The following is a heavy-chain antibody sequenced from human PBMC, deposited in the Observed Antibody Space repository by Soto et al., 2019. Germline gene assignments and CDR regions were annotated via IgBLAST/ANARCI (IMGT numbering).Heavy chain of an antibody. CDR1: GFTFSDTW. CDR2: IKSKTDGGTT. V-gene: IGHV3-15*07. CDR3: STGNWRYYYGMDV. D-gene: IGHD3-3*01. J-gene: IGHJ6*02. Sequence: EVQLVESGGGLVKPGGSLRLSCAASGFTFSDTWMNWVRQAPGKGLEWVGHIKSKTDGGTTDYAAPVKGRFTISRDDSKNTLYLQMNSLKTEDTAVNYCSTGNWRYYYGMDVWGQGTTVTVSS.